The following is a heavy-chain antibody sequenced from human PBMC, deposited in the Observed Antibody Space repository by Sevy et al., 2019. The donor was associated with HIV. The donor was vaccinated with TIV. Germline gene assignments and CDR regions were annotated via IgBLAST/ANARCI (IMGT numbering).Heavy chain of an antibody. D-gene: IGHD2-15*01. CDR2: ISGSGGST. Sequence: GESLKISCAASGFTFSSYAMSWVRQAPGKGLEWVSAISGSGGSTYYADSVKGRFTISRDNSKNTLYLQMNSLRAEDTAVYYCAKDVTGSLGYCDYWGQGTLVTVSS. CDR3: AKDVTGSLGYCDY. V-gene: IGHV3-23*01. J-gene: IGHJ4*02. CDR1: GFTFSSYA.